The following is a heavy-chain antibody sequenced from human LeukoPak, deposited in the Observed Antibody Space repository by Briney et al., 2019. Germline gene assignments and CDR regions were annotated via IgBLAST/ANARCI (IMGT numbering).Heavy chain of an antibody. CDR2: IYYSGST. Sequence: SQTLSLTCTVSGGSISSGDYYWSWIRQPPGKGLEWIGYIYYSGSTYYNPSLKSRVTISVETSKNQFSLKLSSVTAADTAVYYCARDLTHYGDFDYWGQGTLVTVSS. D-gene: IGHD4-17*01. V-gene: IGHV4-30-4*08. J-gene: IGHJ4*02. CDR3: ARDLTHYGDFDY. CDR1: GGSISSGDYY.